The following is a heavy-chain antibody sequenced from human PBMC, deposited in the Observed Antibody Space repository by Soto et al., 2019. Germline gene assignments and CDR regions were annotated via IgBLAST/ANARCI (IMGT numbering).Heavy chain of an antibody. Sequence: GGPLRLSCAASGFTFSSYSMNWVRQAPGKGLEWVSYISSSSSTIYYADSVKGRFTISRDNAKNSLYLQMNSLRAEDTAVYYCVKAGPSAGWFDPWGQGTLVTVSS. J-gene: IGHJ5*02. CDR2: ISSSSSTI. V-gene: IGHV3-48*01. D-gene: IGHD6-13*01. CDR3: VKAGPSAGWFDP. CDR1: GFTFSSYS.